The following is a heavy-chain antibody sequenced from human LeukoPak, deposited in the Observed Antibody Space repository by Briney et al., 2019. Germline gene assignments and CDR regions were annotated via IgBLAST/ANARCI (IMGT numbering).Heavy chain of an antibody. V-gene: IGHV3-30*03. J-gene: IGHJ3*02. Sequence: GRSLRLSCAASGFTFSSYGIHWVRQAPGKGLGWVAIISYDGSNKYYADSVKGRFTVSRDNSKNTLYLQMNSLRAEDTAVYYCAMPTGSYDAFDIWGQGTMVAVSS. D-gene: IGHD2-8*02. CDR2: ISYDGSNK. CDR3: AMPTGSYDAFDI. CDR1: GFTFSSYG.